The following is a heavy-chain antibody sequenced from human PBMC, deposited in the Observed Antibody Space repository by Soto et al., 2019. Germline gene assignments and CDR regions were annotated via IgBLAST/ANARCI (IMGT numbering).Heavy chain of an antibody. CDR1: GGSISNGGYY. CDR2: IYFSGST. D-gene: IGHD1-26*01. Sequence: QLQLEESGPGLVKPSQTLSLTCAVSGGSISNGGYYWSWIRQHPGKGLEWIGSIYFSGSTYYNPSLKSRVTISVATPKNQFSLKLSSVTDADTAVYSWARDSHSPQPLHRWVGGYIDVWGKGTTVTVSS. CDR3: ARDSHSPQPLHRWVGGYIDV. V-gene: IGHV4-31*11. J-gene: IGHJ6*03.